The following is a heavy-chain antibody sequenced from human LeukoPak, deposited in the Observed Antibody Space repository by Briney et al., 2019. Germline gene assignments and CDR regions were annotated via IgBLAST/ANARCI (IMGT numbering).Heavy chain of an antibody. V-gene: IGHV1-69*01. D-gene: IGHD2-21*02. CDR1: GGTFTCYA. J-gene: IGHJ5*02. CDR3: ARVGDWAYCGGDCYRNWFDP. Sequence: GPSLKLSCKATGGTFTCYAVSWVRQAPGQGLEWRGGIIPIFGTANYAQKFQGRVTITADESTSTAYMELSSLRSEDTAVYYCARVGDWAYCGGDCYRNWFDPWGQGTLVTVSS. CDR2: IIPIFGTA.